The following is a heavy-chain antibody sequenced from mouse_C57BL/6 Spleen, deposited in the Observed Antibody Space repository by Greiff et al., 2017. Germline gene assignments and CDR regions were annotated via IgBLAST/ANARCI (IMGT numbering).Heavy chain of an antibody. J-gene: IGHJ4*01. D-gene: IGHD3-2*02. Sequence: QVQLKQSGPELVKPGASVKISCTASGYAFSSSWMNWVKQRPGKGLEWIGRIYPGDGDTNYNGKFKGKATLTADKSSSTSYMQLSSLTSEESAVDFCASQLRLTYYYAMDYWGQGTSVTVSS. CDR2: IYPGDGDT. CDR1: GYAFSSSW. V-gene: IGHV1-82*01. CDR3: ASQLRLTYYYAMDY.